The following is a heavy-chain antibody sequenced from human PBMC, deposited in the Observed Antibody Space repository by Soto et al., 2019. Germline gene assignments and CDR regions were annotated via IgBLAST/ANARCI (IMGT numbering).Heavy chain of an antibody. CDR3: ARSPSTSFGVDGLFRDYYMDV. D-gene: IGHD3-3*01. Sequence: EVQLVESGGGLVQPGGSLRLSCAVSGFTFSSYSMNWVRQAPGKGLEWVSYISSSSSTIYYADSVKGRLTISRDNAKNSLYLQMNSLRAEDTAVYYCARSPSTSFGVDGLFRDYYMDVWGKGTTVTVSS. V-gene: IGHV3-48*01. CDR1: GFTFSSYS. CDR2: ISSSSSTI. J-gene: IGHJ6*03.